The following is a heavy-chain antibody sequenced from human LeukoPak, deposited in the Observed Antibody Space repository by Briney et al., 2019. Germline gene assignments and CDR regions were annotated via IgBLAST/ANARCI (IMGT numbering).Heavy chain of an antibody. D-gene: IGHD3-10*01. CDR3: ARGPYYYGSGSYYNGFGY. CDR1: GYTFTSYY. Sequence: ASVKVSCEASGYTFTSYYMHWVRQAPGQGLEWMGIINPSGGSTSYAQKFQGRVTMTRDMSTSTVYMELSSLRSEDTAVYYCARGPYYYGSGSYYNGFGYWGQGTLVTVSS. CDR2: INPSGGST. V-gene: IGHV1-46*01. J-gene: IGHJ4*02.